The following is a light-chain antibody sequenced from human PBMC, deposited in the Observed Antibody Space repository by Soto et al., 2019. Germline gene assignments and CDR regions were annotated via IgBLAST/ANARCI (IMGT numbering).Light chain of an antibody. J-gene: IGKJ1*01. V-gene: IGKV3-15*01. CDR3: QQYNDWLWT. CDR2: AAS. Sequence: EIVMTQSPATLSVSPGERVTLSCRASQSVSSNLAWYQQKPGQAPRLLIYAASTRATGIPVRFSGSGSGTEFTLTISSLQSEDFAVYYCQQYNDWLWTFGQGTKVEIK. CDR1: QSVSSN.